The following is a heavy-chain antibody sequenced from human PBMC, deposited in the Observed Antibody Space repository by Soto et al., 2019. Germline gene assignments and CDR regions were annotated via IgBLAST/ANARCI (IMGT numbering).Heavy chain of an antibody. D-gene: IGHD7-27*01. Sequence: XSVKVSCKASGYTFITYGMSWVRQAPGQGLEWMGWISADNGNTKYVQKFQGRVTMTTDTSTSTAYMELRSLTSDDTAVYYCARDLNGDFYYWGQGNVVTVSS. CDR3: ARDLNGDFYY. CDR1: GYTFITYG. J-gene: IGHJ4*02. CDR2: ISADNGNT. V-gene: IGHV1-18*01.